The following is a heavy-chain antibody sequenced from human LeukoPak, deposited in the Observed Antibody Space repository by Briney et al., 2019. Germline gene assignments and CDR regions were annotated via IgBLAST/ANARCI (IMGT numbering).Heavy chain of an antibody. CDR1: GYTFTGYG. D-gene: IGHD2-8*01. V-gene: IGHV1-18*01. J-gene: IGHJ6*02. CDR2: ISAYNGNT. Sequence: APVRPCCKASGYTFTGYGISWVQHAPGQGLERKGWISAYNGNTNYAQKLQGRVTMTTDTSTSTAYMELRSLRSDDTAVYYCARDAGGVYAIENYYDYDMDVWGQGTTVTVSS. CDR3: ARDAGGVYAIENYYDYDMDV.